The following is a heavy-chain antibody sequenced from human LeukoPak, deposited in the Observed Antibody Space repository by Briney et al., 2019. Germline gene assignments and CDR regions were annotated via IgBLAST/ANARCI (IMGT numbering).Heavy chain of an antibody. V-gene: IGHV4-61*05. CDR1: GGSISSSSYY. Sequence: SETLSLTCTVSGGSISSSSYYWGWIRQPPGKGLEWIGYIYYSGSTNYNPSLKSRVTISVDTSKNQFSLKLSSVTAADTAVYYCARVKRYSYGSYFDYWGQGTLVTVSS. CDR3: ARVKRYSYGSYFDY. J-gene: IGHJ4*02. CDR2: IYYSGST. D-gene: IGHD5-18*01.